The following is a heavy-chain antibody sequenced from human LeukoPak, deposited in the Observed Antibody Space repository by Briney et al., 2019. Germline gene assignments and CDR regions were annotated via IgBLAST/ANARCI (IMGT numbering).Heavy chain of an antibody. Sequence: EASVTVSCKASGYTFTGYYMHWVRQAPGQGLEWMGWINPNSGGTNYAQKFQGRVTMTRDTSISTAYMELSRLRSDDTAVYYCARGFVVVPAAMSYWGQGTPVTVSS. CDR3: ARGFVVVPAAMSY. V-gene: IGHV1-2*02. D-gene: IGHD2-2*01. J-gene: IGHJ4*02. CDR1: GYTFTGYY. CDR2: INPNSGGT.